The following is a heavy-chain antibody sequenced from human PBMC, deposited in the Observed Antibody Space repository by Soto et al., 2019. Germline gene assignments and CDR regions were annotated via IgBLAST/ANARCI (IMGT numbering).Heavy chain of an antibody. CDR3: VRGGGGGLFEP. CDR2: ISPGSRYP. Sequence: PGGSLRLSSAGSGFTFGDSYMSWIRQAPGKGLEWLSYISPGSRYPAYADSVKGRFTISRDNAKRSLYLQMMSLTAEDTAIYYCVRGGGGGLFEPWGQGTMVNVSS. CDR1: GFTFGDSY. J-gene: IGHJ5*02. D-gene: IGHD2-15*01. V-gene: IGHV3-11*06.